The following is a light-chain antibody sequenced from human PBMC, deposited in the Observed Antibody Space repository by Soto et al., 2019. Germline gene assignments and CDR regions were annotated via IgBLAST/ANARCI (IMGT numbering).Light chain of an antibody. CDR1: QSVSTN. V-gene: IGKV3-15*01. Sequence: EIVMTQSPATLSVSPGERATLSCRASQSVSTNLAWYQQNPGQGPRLLIYGASTRASGIPARFSGSGSGTEFTLTISSLQSEDFAVYYCQQYNNWPPWTFGQGTKVAIK. CDR2: GAS. J-gene: IGKJ1*01. CDR3: QQYNNWPPWT.